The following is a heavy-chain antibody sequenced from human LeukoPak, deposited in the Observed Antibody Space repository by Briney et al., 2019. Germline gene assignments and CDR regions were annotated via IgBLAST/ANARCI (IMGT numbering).Heavy chain of an antibody. J-gene: IGHJ4*02. CDR1: GGSFSGYY. CDR2: INHSGST. Sequence: SETLSLTCAVYGGSFSGYYWSWIRQPPGKGLEWIGEINHSGSTNYNPSLKSRVTISVDTSENQFSLKLSSVTAADTAVYYCATRHSLLWFGELLAPFSYWGQGTLVTVSS. V-gene: IGHV4-34*01. D-gene: IGHD3-10*01. CDR3: ATRHSLLWFGELLAPFSY.